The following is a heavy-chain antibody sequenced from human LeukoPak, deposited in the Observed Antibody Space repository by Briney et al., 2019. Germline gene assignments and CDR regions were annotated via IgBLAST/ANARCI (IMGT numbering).Heavy chain of an antibody. CDR2: ISYDGSNK. D-gene: IGHD1-26*01. V-gene: IGHV3-30*18. Sequence: GGSLRLPCAASGFTFSSYGMQWVRQAPGKGLEWVAVISYDGSNKYYADSVKGRFTISRDNSKNTLYLQMNSLRAEDTAVYYCAKDADLVGATFYFGYWGQGTLVTVSS. CDR1: GFTFSSYG. CDR3: AKDADLVGATFYFGY. J-gene: IGHJ4*02.